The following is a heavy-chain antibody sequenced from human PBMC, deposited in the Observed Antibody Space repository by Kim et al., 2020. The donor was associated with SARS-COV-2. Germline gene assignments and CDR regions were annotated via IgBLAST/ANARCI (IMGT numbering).Heavy chain of an antibody. J-gene: IGHJ6*02. CDR1: GFTFNGYA. V-gene: IGHV3-9*01. CDR2: ISWDSDKE. Sequence: GGSLRLSCAASGFTFNGYAMHWVRQAPGKGLELVSGISWDSDKEGYAESVRGRFTISRDNAKHSLYLEMNSLTVEDTALYYCAKDMYYHSSGTTSRNYYGMDVWGQGTTVIVSS. CDR3: AKDMYYHSSGTTSRNYYGMDV. D-gene: IGHD3-10*01.